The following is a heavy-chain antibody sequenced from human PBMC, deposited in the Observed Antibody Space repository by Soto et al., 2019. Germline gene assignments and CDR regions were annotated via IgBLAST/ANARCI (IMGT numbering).Heavy chain of an antibody. CDR1: GYTFTSYR. D-gene: IGHD2-2*01. CDR2: ISAYNGNT. V-gene: IGHV1-18*01. J-gene: IGHJ4*02. Sequence: GASVKVSCKASGYTFTSYRISWVRQAPGQGLEWMGWISAYNGNTNYAQKLQGRVTMTTDTSTSTAYMELRSLRSDDTAVYYCARDHEGYCNSTSCYVSDYWGQGTLVTVSS. CDR3: ARDHEGYCNSTSCYVSDY.